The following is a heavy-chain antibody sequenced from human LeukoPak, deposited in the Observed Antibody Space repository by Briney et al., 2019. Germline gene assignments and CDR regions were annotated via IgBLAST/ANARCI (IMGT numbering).Heavy chain of an antibody. V-gene: IGHV1-69*05. J-gene: IGHJ4*02. CDR3: ARGDHSYYDSSGYYYPGSFDY. CDR2: IIPIFGTA. D-gene: IGHD3-22*01. Sequence: GASVKVSCKASGGTFSSYAISWVRQAPGQGLEWMGGIIPIFGTANYAQKFQSRVTITTDESTSTAYMELSSLRSEDTAVYYCARGDHSYYDSSGYYYPGSFDYWGQGTLVTVSS. CDR1: GGTFSSYA.